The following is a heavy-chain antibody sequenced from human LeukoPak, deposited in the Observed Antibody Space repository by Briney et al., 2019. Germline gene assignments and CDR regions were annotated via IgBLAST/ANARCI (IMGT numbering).Heavy chain of an antibody. CDR1: GFTFSIYA. J-gene: IGHJ3*02. Sequence: GGSLRLSCAAYGFTFSIYAMSWVRQAPGKGLEWVSAISGSGGSTYYADSVKGRFTISRDNSKNTLYLQMNSLRAEDTAVYYCAKGGGLSGDAFDIWGQGTMVTVSS. D-gene: IGHD3-16*01. V-gene: IGHV3-23*01. CDR2: ISGSGGST. CDR3: AKGGGLSGDAFDI.